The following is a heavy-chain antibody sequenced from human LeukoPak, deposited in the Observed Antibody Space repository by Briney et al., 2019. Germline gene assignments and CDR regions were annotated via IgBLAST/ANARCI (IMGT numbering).Heavy chain of an antibody. V-gene: IGHV3-66*01. D-gene: IGHD3-22*01. Sequence: GGSLRLSCAASGFTVSSNYMSWVRQAPGKGLEWVSVIYSGGSTYYADSVKGRFTISRDNSKNTLYLQMNSLRAEDTAVYYCAKALHTYYYDRGLYYFDYWGQGTLVTVSS. CDR3: AKALHTYYYDRGLYYFDY. CDR2: IYSGGST. J-gene: IGHJ4*02. CDR1: GFTVSSNY.